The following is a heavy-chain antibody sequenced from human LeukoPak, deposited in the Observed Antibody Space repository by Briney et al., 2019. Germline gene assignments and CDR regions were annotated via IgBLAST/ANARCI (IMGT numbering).Heavy chain of an antibody. V-gene: IGHV3-30*03. D-gene: IGHD1-1*01. CDR3: ARVRRERYYYYGMDV. CDR2: ISYDGSNK. CDR1: GFTFSSYG. Sequence: PGGSLRLSCAASGFTFSSYGMHWVRQAPGKGLEWVAVISYDGSNKYYADSVKGRFTISRDNSKNTLYLQMNSLRAEDTAVYYCARVRRERYYYYGMDVWGQGTTVTVSS. J-gene: IGHJ6*02.